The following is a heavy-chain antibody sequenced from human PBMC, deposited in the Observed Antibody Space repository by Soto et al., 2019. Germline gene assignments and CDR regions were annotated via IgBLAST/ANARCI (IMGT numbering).Heavy chain of an antibody. CDR1: GFTFSSYA. D-gene: IGHD6-19*01. V-gene: IGHV3-23*01. J-gene: IGHJ4*02. CDR2: ISGSGGST. Sequence: EVQLLESGGGLVQPGGSLRLSCAASGFTFSSYAMSWVRQAPGKGLEWVAAISGSGGSTYYADSVKGRFTISRDNSKNPVYLQMNSLRVEDTAVYYWAKDRIAVAGGASDYWGQGTLVTVFS. CDR3: AKDRIAVAGGASDY.